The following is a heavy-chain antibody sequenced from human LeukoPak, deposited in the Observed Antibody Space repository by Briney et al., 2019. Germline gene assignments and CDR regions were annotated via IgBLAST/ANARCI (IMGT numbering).Heavy chain of an antibody. D-gene: IGHD2-21*02. V-gene: IGHV4-30-4*01. CDR3: ARGRGLTSFYDY. CDR1: GGSISSGDYY. J-gene: IGHJ4*02. CDR2: IYYSGST. Sequence: SQTLSLTCTVSGGSISSGDYYWSWIRQPPGKGLEWIGYIYYSGSTYYNPSLKSRVTISVDTSKNQFSLKLSSVTAADTAVYYCARGRGLTSFYDYWGQGTLVTVSS.